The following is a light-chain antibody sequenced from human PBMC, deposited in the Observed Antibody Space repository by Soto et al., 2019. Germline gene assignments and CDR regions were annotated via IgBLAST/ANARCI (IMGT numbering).Light chain of an antibody. Sequence: EIVLTQSPATLSLSPGIRATLSCGASQSVSSNYIAWYQQKPGQAPRLLIYGASTRATGIPDRFSGSGSGTDFTLTVSRLEPEDFAVYYCQQYGSSPRTFGQGTKVDIK. CDR1: QSVSSNY. V-gene: IGKV3-20*01. J-gene: IGKJ1*01. CDR2: GAS. CDR3: QQYGSSPRT.